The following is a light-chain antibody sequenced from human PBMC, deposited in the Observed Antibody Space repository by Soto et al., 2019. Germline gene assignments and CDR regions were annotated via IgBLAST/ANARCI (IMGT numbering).Light chain of an antibody. CDR1: QSISSW. CDR3: QQYNSYPMYT. Sequence: DIQMTQSPSTLSASVGDRVTITCRASQSISSWLAWYQQKPGKAPKPLIYKASSLESGVPSRFSGSGSGTEFTLTISSLQPDDFATYYCQQYNSYPMYTFGQGTKVDIK. J-gene: IGKJ2*01. V-gene: IGKV1-5*03. CDR2: KAS.